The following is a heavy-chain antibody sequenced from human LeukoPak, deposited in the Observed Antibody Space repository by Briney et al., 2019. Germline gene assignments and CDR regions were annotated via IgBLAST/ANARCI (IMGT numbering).Heavy chain of an antibody. Sequence: ASVKVSCKASGYTFTSYDINWVRQATGQGLEWMGWMNPNSGNTGYAQKFQGRVTMTRNTSISTAYMELSSLRSEDTAVYYCARDVEGYSSSWYQIDYWGQGTLVTVSS. CDR2: MNPNSGNT. V-gene: IGHV1-8*01. J-gene: IGHJ4*02. D-gene: IGHD6-13*01. CDR3: ARDVEGYSSSWYQIDY. CDR1: GYTFTSYD.